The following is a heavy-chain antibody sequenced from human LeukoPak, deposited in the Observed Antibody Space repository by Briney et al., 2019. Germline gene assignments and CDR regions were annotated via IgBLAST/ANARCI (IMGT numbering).Heavy chain of an antibody. D-gene: IGHD3-3*01. CDR1: GFTFSSYS. CDR2: IYSGGST. Sequence: TGGSLRLSCAASGFTFSSYSMNWVRQAPGKGLEWVSVIYSGGSTYYADSVKGRFTISRDNSKNTLYLQMNSLRAEDTAVYYCARGLRFLEWSGDYYYYYGMDVWGQGTTVTVSS. CDR3: ARGLRFLEWSGDYYYYYGMDV. J-gene: IGHJ6*02. V-gene: IGHV3-53*01.